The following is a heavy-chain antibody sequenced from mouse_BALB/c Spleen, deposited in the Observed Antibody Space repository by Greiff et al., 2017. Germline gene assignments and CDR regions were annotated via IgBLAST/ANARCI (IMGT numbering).Heavy chain of an antibody. D-gene: IGHD1-1*01. Sequence: QVQLQQSGAELVRPGASVTLSCKASGYTFTSYWINWVKQRPGQGLEWIGNIYPSDSYTNYNQKFKDKATLTVDKSSSTAYMQLSSPTSEDSAVYYCTRHGSSHFDYWGQGTTLTVSS. V-gene: IGHV1-69*02. CDR3: TRHGSSHFDY. CDR1: GYTFTSYW. J-gene: IGHJ2*01. CDR2: IYPSDSYT.